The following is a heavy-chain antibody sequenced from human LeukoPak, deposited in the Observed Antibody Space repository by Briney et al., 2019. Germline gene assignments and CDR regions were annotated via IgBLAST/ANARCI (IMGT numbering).Heavy chain of an antibody. CDR1: GFTFSDYY. V-gene: IGHV3-11*04. D-gene: IGHD3-10*01. Sequence: GGSLRLSCAASGFTFSDYYMSWIRQAPGKGLEWVSYISSSGGTIYYADSVKGRFTVSRDNAKNSLYLQMNSLRAEDTAVYYCAREAQIITMVRGYFDYWGQGTLVTVSS. J-gene: IGHJ4*02. CDR2: ISSSGGTI. CDR3: AREAQIITMVRGYFDY.